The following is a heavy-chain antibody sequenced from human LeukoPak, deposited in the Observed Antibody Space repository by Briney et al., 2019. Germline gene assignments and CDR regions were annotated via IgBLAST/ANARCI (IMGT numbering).Heavy chain of an antibody. CDR2: MNPNSGNT. D-gene: IGHD6-19*01. CDR1: GYTFTSYD. V-gene: IGHV1-8*01. J-gene: IGHJ4*02. Sequence: ASVKVSCKASGYTFTSYDINWVRQATGQGLEWMGWMNPNSGNTGYAQKFQGRVTMTRNTSISTAYMELSSLRSEDTAVYYCATLGWLDENGNHFDYWGQGTLVTVSS. CDR3: ATLGWLDENGNHFDY.